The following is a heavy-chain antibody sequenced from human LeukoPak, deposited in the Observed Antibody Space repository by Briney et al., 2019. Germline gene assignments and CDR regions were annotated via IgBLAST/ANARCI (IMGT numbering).Heavy chain of an antibody. D-gene: IGHD1-26*01. CDR3: VKGSRYSGSPDFFDS. CDR2: ISYSGDST. CDR1: GFTFRNYA. V-gene: IGHV3-23*01. J-gene: IGHJ4*02. Sequence: GGSLRLSCAASGFTFRNYAMSWVRQAPGKGLEWVSGISYSGDSTYYADSVKGRFTISRDNSKNTLYLQMNSLRAEDTAVYYCVKGSRYSGSPDFFDSWGRGTLVTVSS.